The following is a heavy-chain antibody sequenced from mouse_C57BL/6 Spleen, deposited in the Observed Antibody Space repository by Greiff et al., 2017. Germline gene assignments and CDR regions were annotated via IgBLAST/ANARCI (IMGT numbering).Heavy chain of an antibody. D-gene: IGHD2-5*01. Sequence: VQLVESGPELVKPGASVKISCKASGYAFSSSWMNWVKQRPGKGLEWIGRIYPGDGDTNYNGKFKGKATLTADKSSSTAYMQLSSLTSEDSAVYFCAAYYSNSVVAYWGQGTSVTVSS. CDR1: GYAFSSSW. V-gene: IGHV1-82*01. CDR2: IYPGDGDT. J-gene: IGHJ4*01. CDR3: AAYYSNSVVAY.